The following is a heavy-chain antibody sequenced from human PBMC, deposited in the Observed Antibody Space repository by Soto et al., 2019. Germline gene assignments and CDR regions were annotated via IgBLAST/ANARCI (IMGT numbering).Heavy chain of an antibody. Sequence: QVQLVESGGGLVKPGGSLRLSCAASGFSFSDSYMSWVRQAPGKGLEWVAYISGSSGYTGYADSVKGRFTISRDNDKNALYLQMNSRRVEDTAVYYCARDRGGYGPPDVWGQGTTVTVSS. CDR3: ARDRGGYGPPDV. D-gene: IGHD3-10*01. CDR1: GFSFSDSY. J-gene: IGHJ6*02. V-gene: IGHV3-11*06. CDR2: ISGSSGYT.